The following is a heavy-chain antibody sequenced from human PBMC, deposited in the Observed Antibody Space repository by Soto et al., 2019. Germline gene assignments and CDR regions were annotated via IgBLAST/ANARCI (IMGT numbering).Heavy chain of an antibody. Sequence: EVQLVESGGGLVQPGMSLRLSCTASGFTFDDYTMHWVRQAPGKGLEWVAHITWTSGSIDYADSVKGRFSISRDNARSSLYLQMNSLKTEDTAFYYCVKNRDNFAYHAHRPFDFWGQGTLVTVSP. D-gene: IGHD1-20*01. J-gene: IGHJ4*02. V-gene: IGHV3-9*01. CDR3: VKNRDNFAYHAHRPFDF. CDR2: ITWTSGSI. CDR1: GFTFDDYT.